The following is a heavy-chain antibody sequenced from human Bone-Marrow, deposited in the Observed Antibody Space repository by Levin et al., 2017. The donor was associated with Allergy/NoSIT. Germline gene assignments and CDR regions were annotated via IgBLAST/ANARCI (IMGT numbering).Heavy chain of an antibody. CDR2: ISSSSSTI. Sequence: GGSLRLSCAASGFTFSSYSMNWVRQAPGKGLEWVSYISSSSSTIYYADSVKGRFTISRDNAKNSLYLQMNSLRAEDTAVYYCAYVTYYYDSSGPTDAFDIWGQGTMVTVSS. CDR1: GFTFSSYS. V-gene: IGHV3-48*01. D-gene: IGHD3-22*01. CDR3: AYVTYYYDSSGPTDAFDI. J-gene: IGHJ3*02.